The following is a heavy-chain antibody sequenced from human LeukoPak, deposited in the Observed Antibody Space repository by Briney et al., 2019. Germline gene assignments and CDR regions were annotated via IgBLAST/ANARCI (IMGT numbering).Heavy chain of an antibody. CDR2: TRNKANSYTT. Sequence: GGSLRLSCAASGFTFSDHYMDWVRQAPGKGLEWVGRTRNKANSYTTEYAASVKGRFTISRDDSKNSLYLQMNSLKTEDTAVYYCAREAVNYYDSSGYSYGLDYWGQGTLVTVSS. CDR3: AREAVNYYDSSGYSYGLDY. CDR1: GFTFSDHY. V-gene: IGHV3-72*01. J-gene: IGHJ4*02. D-gene: IGHD3-22*01.